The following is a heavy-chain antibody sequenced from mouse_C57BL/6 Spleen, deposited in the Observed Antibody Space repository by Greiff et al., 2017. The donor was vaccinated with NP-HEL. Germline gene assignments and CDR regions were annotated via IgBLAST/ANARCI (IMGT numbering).Heavy chain of an antibody. Sequence: EVPLVASGGGLVKPGGSLKLSRAASGFTFRSYAMSWVRQTPEKRLEWVATISDCGSYTYYPANVKGRFTISRDNAKNNLNLQRSHLKSEYTAMDYCARGPGAYQYYFDDGGQGTTLTVSS. J-gene: IGHJ2*01. D-gene: IGHD2-10*01. CDR3: ARGPGAYQYYFDD. V-gene: IGHV5-4*01. CDR1: GFTFRSYA. CDR2: ISDCGSYT.